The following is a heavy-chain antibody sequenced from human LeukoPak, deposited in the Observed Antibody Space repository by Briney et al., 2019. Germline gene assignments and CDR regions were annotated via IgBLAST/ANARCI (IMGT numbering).Heavy chain of an antibody. CDR1: GFTFSSYG. J-gene: IGHJ4*02. CDR3: AKDLRASYYDILTGYYPQGFDY. CDR2: ISYDGSNK. V-gene: IGHV3-30*18. Sequence: GGSLRLSCAASGFTFSSYGMHWVRQAPGKGLEWAAVISYDGSNKYYADSVKGRFTISRDNSKNTLHLQMNSLRAEDTAVYYCAKDLRASYYDILTGYYPQGFDYWGQGTLVTVSS. D-gene: IGHD3-9*01.